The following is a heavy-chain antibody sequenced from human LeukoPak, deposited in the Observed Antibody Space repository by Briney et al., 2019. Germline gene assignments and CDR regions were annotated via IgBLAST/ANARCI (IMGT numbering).Heavy chain of an antibody. D-gene: IGHD3-10*01. Sequence: GASVKVSCKASGYTFTGYYMHWVRQAPGQGLEWMGWINPNSGGTNYAQKFQGRVTMTRDTSISTAYMELSRLRSDDTAVYYCARVRITMVRGVIIPGEFDPWGQGTLVTVSS. CDR1: GYTFTGYY. J-gene: IGHJ5*02. CDR2: INPNSGGT. CDR3: ARVRITMVRGVIIPGEFDP. V-gene: IGHV1-2*02.